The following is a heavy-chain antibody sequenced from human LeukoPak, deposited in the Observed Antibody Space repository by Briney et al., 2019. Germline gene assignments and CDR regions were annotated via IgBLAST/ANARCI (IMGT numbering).Heavy chain of an antibody. CDR1: GGTFSSYA. J-gene: IGHJ4*02. Sequence: ASVTVSCKASGGTFSSYAISWVRQAPGQGLEWMGGIIPIFGTANYAQKFQGRVTITADKSTSTAYMELSSLRSEDTAVYYCARAMGSSGTIDYWGQGTLSPSPQ. D-gene: IGHD6-19*01. V-gene: IGHV1-69*06. CDR3: ARAMGSSGTIDY. CDR2: IIPIFGTA.